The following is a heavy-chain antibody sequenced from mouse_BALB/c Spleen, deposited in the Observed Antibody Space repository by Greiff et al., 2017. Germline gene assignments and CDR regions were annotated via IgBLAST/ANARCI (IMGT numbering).Heavy chain of an antibody. Sequence: VMLVESGPGLVAPSQSLSITCTVSGFSLSRYSVHWVRQPPGKGLEWLGMIWGGGSTDYNSALKSRLSISKDNSKSQVFLKMNSLQTDDTAMYYCARNYRYDDYYAMDYWGQGTSVTVSS. J-gene: IGHJ4*01. CDR3: ARNYRYDDYYAMDY. CDR2: IWGGGST. D-gene: IGHD2-14*01. CDR1: GFSLSRYS. V-gene: IGHV2-6-4*01.